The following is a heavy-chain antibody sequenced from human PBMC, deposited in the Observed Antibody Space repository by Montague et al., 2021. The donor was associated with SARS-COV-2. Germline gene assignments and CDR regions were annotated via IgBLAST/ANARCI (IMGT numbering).Heavy chain of an antibody. D-gene: IGHD2-15*01. J-gene: IGHJ6*03. CDR3: ARAIVSRLCSGGSCYKGYYYYMDV. Sequence: SETLSLTCTVSGASISSYYRSWIRQPPGKGLEWIGYMYNSENTNYNPSLQSRVTISVDTSKKQLSLKLNSVTAADTAAYFCARAIVSRLCSGGSCYKGYYYYMDVWGKGTTVTVSS. CDR1: GASISSYY. V-gene: IGHV4-59*13. CDR2: MYNSENT.